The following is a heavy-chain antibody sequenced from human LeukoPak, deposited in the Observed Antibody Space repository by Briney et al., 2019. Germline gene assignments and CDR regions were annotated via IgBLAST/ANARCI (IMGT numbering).Heavy chain of an antibody. D-gene: IGHD3-22*01. J-gene: IGHJ3*02. Sequence: SETLSLTCTVSGGSISSSSYYWGWIRQPPGKGLEWIGSIYYSGSTYYNPSLKSRVTISVDTSKNQFSLKLSSVTAADTAVYYCARESYYDSSGYSHDAFDIWGQGTMVTVSS. CDR1: GGSISSSSYY. CDR2: IYYSGST. V-gene: IGHV4-39*07. CDR3: ARESYYDSSGYSHDAFDI.